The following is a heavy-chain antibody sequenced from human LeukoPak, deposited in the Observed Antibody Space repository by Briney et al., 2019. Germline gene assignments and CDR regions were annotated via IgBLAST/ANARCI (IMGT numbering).Heavy chain of an antibody. D-gene: IGHD6-6*01. J-gene: IGHJ1*01. V-gene: IGHV3-23*01. CDR3: AYSSSSGYFQH. CDR1: GFTFSSYA. CDR2: ISGSGGST. Sequence: PGGSLRLSCAASGFTFSSYAMSWVRQAPGKGLEWVSAISGSGGSTYYADSVKGRFTISIDNSKNTLYLQMNSLRAEDTAVYYCAYSSSSGYFQHWGQGTLVTVSS.